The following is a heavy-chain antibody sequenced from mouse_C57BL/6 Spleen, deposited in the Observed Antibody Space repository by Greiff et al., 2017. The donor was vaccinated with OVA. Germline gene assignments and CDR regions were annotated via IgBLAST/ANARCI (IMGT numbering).Heavy chain of an antibody. CDR2: IHPNSGST. V-gene: IGHV1-64*01. CDR1: GYTFTSYW. CDR3: VITTVVGYAMDY. D-gene: IGHD1-1*01. J-gene: IGHJ4*01. Sequence: QVQLKQPGAELVKPGASVKLSCKASGYTFTSYWMHWVKQRPGQGLEWIGMIHPNSGSTNYNEKFKSKATLTVDKSSSTAYMQLSSLTSEDSAVYYCVITTVVGYAMDYWGQGTSVTVSS.